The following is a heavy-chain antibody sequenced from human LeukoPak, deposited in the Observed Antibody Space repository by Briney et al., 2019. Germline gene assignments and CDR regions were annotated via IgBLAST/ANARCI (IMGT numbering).Heavy chain of an antibody. CDR2: ISYDGSNK. CDR3: AKGPGGDYVVH. CDR1: GFTFSRYG. D-gene: IGHD4-17*01. Sequence: GGSLRLSCAASGFTFSRYGMHWVRQAPGKGLEWVAVISYDGSNKYYADSVKGRFTISRDNSKNTLYLQMNSLRAEDTAVYYCAKGPGGDYVVHWGQGTLVTVSS. J-gene: IGHJ4*02. V-gene: IGHV3-30*18.